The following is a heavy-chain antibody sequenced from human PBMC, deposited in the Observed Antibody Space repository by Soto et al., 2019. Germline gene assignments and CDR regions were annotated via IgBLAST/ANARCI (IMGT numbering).Heavy chain of an antibody. CDR1: GGSINIVGSY. CDR2: IYYSGTT. V-gene: IGHV4-31*03. CDR3: SSGRGHSLPAYFDX. D-gene: IGHD2-2*01. Sequence: PSETLSLPGTVPGGSINIVGSYWTWIRHHQGKGLEWFGKIYYSGTTNYNPYIEGRVFISMDTSRDKFYLKVTSVTAAESDVYYCSSGRGHSLPAYFDXWGQGILVTVSX. J-gene: IGHJ5*02.